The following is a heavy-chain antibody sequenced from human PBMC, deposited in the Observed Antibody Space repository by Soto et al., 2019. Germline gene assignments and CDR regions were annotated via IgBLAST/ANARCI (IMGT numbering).Heavy chain of an antibody. CDR1: GFNFSNGW. J-gene: IGHJ4*02. Sequence: EVQLVESGGGLVQPGGSLRLSCAASGFNFSNGWMSWVRQAPGKGLGWVGRIKSKVHGERTDYAAHVKGRFNISRDDSNHTLYLQMYSLQTEDTAVYYCSTDEWEWGQGTLVTVSS. V-gene: IGHV3-15*05. CDR3: STDEWE. D-gene: IGHD1-26*01. CDR2: IKSKVHGERT.